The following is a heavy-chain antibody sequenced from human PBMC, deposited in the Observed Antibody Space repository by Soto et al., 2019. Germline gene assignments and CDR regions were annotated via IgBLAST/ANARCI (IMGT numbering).Heavy chain of an antibody. V-gene: IGHV3-23*01. CDR2: ISGSGGST. Sequence: PGGSLRLSCAASGFTFSSYAMSWVRQAPGKGLEWVSAISGSGGSTYYADSVKGRFTISRDNSKNTLYLQMNSLRAEDTAVYYCSKSAARITIFGVVTDYYYGMDVWGQGTTVTVSS. CDR3: SKSAARITIFGVVTDYYYGMDV. CDR1: GFTFSSYA. D-gene: IGHD3-3*01. J-gene: IGHJ6*02.